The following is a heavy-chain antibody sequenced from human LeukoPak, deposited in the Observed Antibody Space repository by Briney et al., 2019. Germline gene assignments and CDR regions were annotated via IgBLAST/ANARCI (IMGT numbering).Heavy chain of an antibody. CDR1: GYSFTSYW. CDR3: ARRTNSYRAAVDY. D-gene: IGHD1-1*01. V-gene: IGHV5-51*01. Sequence: GESLKISCKGSGYSFTSYWIGWVRQMPGKGLEWMGIIYPGDSDTRYSPSFQGQVTISADKSISTAYLQWSSLKASDTAVYYCARRTNSYRAAVDYWGQGTLVTVSS. CDR2: IYPGDSDT. J-gene: IGHJ4*02.